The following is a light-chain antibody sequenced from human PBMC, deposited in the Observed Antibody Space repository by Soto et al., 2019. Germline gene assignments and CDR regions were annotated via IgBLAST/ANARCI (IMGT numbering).Light chain of an antibody. CDR1: QGISSA. CDR2: DAS. V-gene: IGKV1D-13*01. J-gene: IGKJ2*01. Sequence: AIQLTQSPSSLSASVGDRVTITCRASQGISSALAWYQQKPGKAPKLLIYDASSLESGVPSRFSGSGSGTDFTLTISSLQPEDLATYYCQQFNNYPHPMYTFGQGTKVDIK. CDR3: QQFNNYPHPMYT.